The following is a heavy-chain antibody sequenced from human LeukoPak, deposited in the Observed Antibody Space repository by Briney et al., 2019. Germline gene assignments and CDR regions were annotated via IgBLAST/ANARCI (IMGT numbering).Heavy chain of an antibody. V-gene: IGHV4-39*07. CDR3: ASQGYSSSWHYPEFDY. CDR1: GGSISSSSYY. Sequence: PSETLSLTCTVSGGSISSSSYYWGWIRQPPGKGLEWIGSIYYSGSTYYNPSLKSRVTISVDTSKNQFSLKLSSVTAADTAVYYCASQGYSSSWHYPEFDYWGQGTLVTVSS. CDR2: IYYSGST. J-gene: IGHJ4*02. D-gene: IGHD6-13*01.